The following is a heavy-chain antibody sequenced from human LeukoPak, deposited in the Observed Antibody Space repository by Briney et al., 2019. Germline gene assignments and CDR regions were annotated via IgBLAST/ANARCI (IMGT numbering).Heavy chain of an antibody. Sequence: GESLRLSCAASGFTFSSYAMSWVRQGPGKGLEWVSAISGTGGSSYFADSVKGRFTISRDNSTNTLYLQMSSLRADDTAVYYCAKGLTDAFDIWGQGTMVTVSS. D-gene: IGHD3-16*01. CDR1: GFTFSSYA. CDR3: AKGLTDAFDI. V-gene: IGHV3-23*01. J-gene: IGHJ3*02. CDR2: ISGTGGSS.